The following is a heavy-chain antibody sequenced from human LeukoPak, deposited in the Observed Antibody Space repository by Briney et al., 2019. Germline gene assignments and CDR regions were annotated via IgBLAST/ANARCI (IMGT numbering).Heavy chain of an antibody. V-gene: IGHV3-7*01. D-gene: IGHD3-3*01. J-gene: IGHJ6*02. CDR3: ARDGITIFGVVILYYYYYGMDV. CDR2: IKQDGSEK. CDR1: GFTFSSYW. Sequence: GGSLRLSCAASGFTFSSYWMSWVRQAPGKGLEWVANIKQDGSEKYYVDSVKGRFTISGDNAKNSLYLQMNSLRAEDTAVYYCARDGITIFGVVILYYYYYGMDVWGQGTTVTVSS.